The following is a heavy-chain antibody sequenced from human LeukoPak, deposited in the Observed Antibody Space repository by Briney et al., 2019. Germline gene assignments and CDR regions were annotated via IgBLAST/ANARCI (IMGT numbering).Heavy chain of an antibody. V-gene: IGHV3-7*03. D-gene: IGHD4/OR15-4a*01. CDR3: ARRAGAYSHPYDY. CDR1: GFTFTSNS. CDR2: IKQDGSEK. J-gene: IGHJ4*02. Sequence: GGSLRLSCAASGFTFTSNSMSWVRQAPGKGLEWVVNIKQDGSEKYYVDSVRGRFTISRDNAKNSLYLQMNSLRAEDTAVYYCARRAGAYSHPYDYWGQGTLVTVSS.